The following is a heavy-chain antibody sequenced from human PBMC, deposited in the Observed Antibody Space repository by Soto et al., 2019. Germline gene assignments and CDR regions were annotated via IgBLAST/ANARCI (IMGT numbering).Heavy chain of an antibody. V-gene: IGHV1-69*01. CDR2: IIPLFGTT. D-gene: IGHD7-27*01. CDR3: AAELGFRKLSVV. CDR1: GDTFKNCV. J-gene: IGHJ6*02. Sequence: QVQVVQSGVEVRRPGSSVKVSCKASGDTFKNCVISWVRQAPGQGLEWMGGIIPLFGTTDFAQRFQGRLTITTDESTTTAYMELSRLRSEDTATYSFAAELGFRKLSVVWGQGNTVIVSS.